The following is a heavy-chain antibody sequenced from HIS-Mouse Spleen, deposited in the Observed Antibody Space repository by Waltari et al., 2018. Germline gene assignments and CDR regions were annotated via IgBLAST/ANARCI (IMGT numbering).Heavy chain of an antibody. D-gene: IGHD6-13*01. Sequence: QLQLQESGPGLVKPSETLSLTCTVSGGSIRSSSYYWGWIRHPPWKGLEWIGSIYYSGSTYYNPSLKSRVTISVDTSKNQFSLKLSSVTAADTAVYYCAREIPYSSSWYDWYFDLWGRGTLVTVSS. CDR3: AREIPYSSSWYDWYFDL. V-gene: IGHV4-39*07. CDR1: GGSIRSSSYY. J-gene: IGHJ2*01. CDR2: IYYSGST.